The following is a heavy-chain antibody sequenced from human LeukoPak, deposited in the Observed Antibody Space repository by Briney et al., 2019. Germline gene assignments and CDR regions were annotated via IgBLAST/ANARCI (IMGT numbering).Heavy chain of an antibody. CDR3: AGQSGYDHDAFDI. D-gene: IGHD5-12*01. CDR1: GGSISSYY. CDR2: IYYSGST. V-gene: IGHV4-59*01. Sequence: PSETLSLTCTVSGGSISSYYWSWIRQPPGKGLEWIGYIYYSGSTNYNPSLKSRVTISVDTSKNQFSLKLSSVTAADTAVYYCAGQSGYDHDAFDIWGQGTMVTVSS. J-gene: IGHJ3*02.